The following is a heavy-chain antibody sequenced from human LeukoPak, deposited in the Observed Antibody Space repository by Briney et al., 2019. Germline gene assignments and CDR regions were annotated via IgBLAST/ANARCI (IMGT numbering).Heavy chain of an antibody. J-gene: IGHJ3*02. D-gene: IGHD6-13*01. CDR2: INPNSGGT. Sequence: ASVKVSCKTSGYTFTDYYMHWVRQVPGQGLEWMGWINPNSGGTNSAQKFQGRVTITRDMSTSTAYMELSSLRSEDTAVYYCAAEVLVVSSWPDAFDIWGQGTMVTVSS. CDR1: GYTFTDYY. CDR3: AAEVLVVSSWPDAFDI. V-gene: IGHV1-2*02.